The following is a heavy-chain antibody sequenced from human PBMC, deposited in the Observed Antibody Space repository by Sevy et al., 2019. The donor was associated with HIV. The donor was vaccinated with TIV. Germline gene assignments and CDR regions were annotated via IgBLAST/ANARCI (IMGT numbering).Heavy chain of an antibody. V-gene: IGHV3-13*01. J-gene: IGHJ2*01. CDR2: IDTTEGK. D-gene: IGHD2-21*01. CDR3: ARGGDTIPMPGSNRYFDL. Sequence: QLGGSLRLSCAASGFTFSRYDMHWVRQVAGKGLEWISAIDTTEGKYYTGSVKGRFTISREDAENSLYLQMNSLRVGDTAVYYCARGGDTIPMPGSNRYFDLWGRGTLVTVSS. CDR1: GFTFSRYD.